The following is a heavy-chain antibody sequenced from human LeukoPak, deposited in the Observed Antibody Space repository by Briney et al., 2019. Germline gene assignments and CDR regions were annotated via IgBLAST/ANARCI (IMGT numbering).Heavy chain of an antibody. V-gene: IGHV1-8*03. CDR3: ARVAYYDSSGYYYVMDAFDI. D-gene: IGHD3-22*01. Sequence: ASVKVSCKASGYTFTSYDINWVRQATGQGLEWMGWMNPNSGNTGYAQKFQGRVTITRNTSISTAYMEPSSLRSEDTAVYYCARVAYYDSSGYYYVMDAFDIWGQGTMVTVSS. J-gene: IGHJ3*02. CDR1: GYTFTSYD. CDR2: MNPNSGNT.